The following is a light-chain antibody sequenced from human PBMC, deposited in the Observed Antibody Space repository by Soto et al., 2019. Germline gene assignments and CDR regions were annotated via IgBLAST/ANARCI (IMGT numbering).Light chain of an antibody. CDR3: QQYGSSLWT. CDR2: GAS. CDR1: QSVSSSY. Sequence: EIVLTQSPGTLSLSPGERATLSCRASQSVSSSYLAWYQQKPGQAPRLLIYGASSRATGIPDMFSGSGSGTDFTLTISRLEPEDFAVYYCQQYGSSLWTFGQGTKVEIK. J-gene: IGKJ1*01. V-gene: IGKV3-20*01.